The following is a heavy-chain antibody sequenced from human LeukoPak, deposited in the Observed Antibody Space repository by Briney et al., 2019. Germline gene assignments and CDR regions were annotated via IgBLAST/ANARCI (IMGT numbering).Heavy chain of an antibody. Sequence: GESLKISCAASGFTFSSYAMSWVRQAPGKGLEWVSGISGSGGSTYYADSVKGRFTISRDNSKNTLYLQMNSLRAEDTAVYYCAKRVAVAVYGMDVWGQGTTVTVSS. CDR3: AKRVAVAVYGMDV. CDR2: ISGSGGST. CDR1: GFTFSSYA. D-gene: IGHD6-19*01. V-gene: IGHV3-23*01. J-gene: IGHJ6*02.